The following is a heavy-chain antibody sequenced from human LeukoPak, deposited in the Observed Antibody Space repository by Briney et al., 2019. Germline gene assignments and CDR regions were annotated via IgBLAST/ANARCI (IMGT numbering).Heavy chain of an antibody. V-gene: IGHV3-48*01. Sequence: GGSLRLSCEASGFTFSSHSMTWLRQAPGKTLEWISYIGHTGSPAHYADSVRGRFTISRDNAKNSLYLQMNSLTVEDTAVYYCARDQRPYCGGECYCAIDLWGRGTLVTVSS. CDR1: GFTFSSHS. CDR3: ARDQRPYCGGECYCAIDL. CDR2: IGHTGSPA. D-gene: IGHD2-21*01. J-gene: IGHJ3*01.